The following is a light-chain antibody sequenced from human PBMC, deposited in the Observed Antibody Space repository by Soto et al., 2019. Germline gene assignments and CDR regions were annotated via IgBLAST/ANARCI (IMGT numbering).Light chain of an antibody. CDR2: WAS. V-gene: IGKV4-1*01. J-gene: IGKJ3*01. Sequence: VMTQSPDSLAVSLGERATINCKSSQSVLYSSNNKNYLAWYQLKPGQPPKLLIYWASTREFGVPDRFSGSGSGTDFPLTISSLQAEDVAVYYCQQYYDTPFTFGPGTKVDIK. CDR1: QSVLYSSNNKNY. CDR3: QQYYDTPFT.